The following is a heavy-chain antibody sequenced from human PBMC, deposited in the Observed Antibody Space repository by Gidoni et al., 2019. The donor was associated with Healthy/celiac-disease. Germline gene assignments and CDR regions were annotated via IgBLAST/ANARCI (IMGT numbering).Heavy chain of an antibody. D-gene: IGHD6-13*01. V-gene: IGHV3-23*01. CDR1: VFTFSSYA. Sequence: EVQLLESGGGLVQPGGSLRLSCAASVFTFSSYAMSWVRQAPGKGLEWVSAISGSGGSTYYADSVKGRFTISRDNSKNTLYLQMNSLRAEDTAVYYCAKDSSYSSSWLDVWGQGTTVTVSS. CDR3: AKDSSYSSSWLDV. J-gene: IGHJ6*02. CDR2: ISGSGGST.